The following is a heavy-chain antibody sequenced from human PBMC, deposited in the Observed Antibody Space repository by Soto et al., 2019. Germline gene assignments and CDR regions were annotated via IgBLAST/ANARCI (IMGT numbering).Heavy chain of an antibody. D-gene: IGHD5-12*01. V-gene: IGHV1-2*02. J-gene: IGHJ4*02. CDR1: GYTFTGYY. CDR3: ARHSGYDYVFDY. CDR2: INPNNGDT. Sequence: ASVKVSCKASGYTFTGYYIHWVRQAPGQGLEWMGWINPNNGDTNYAQKFQGRVSMARDTSTSTAYMELSSLRFDDTAVYYCARHSGYDYVFDYWGQGTLVTVSS.